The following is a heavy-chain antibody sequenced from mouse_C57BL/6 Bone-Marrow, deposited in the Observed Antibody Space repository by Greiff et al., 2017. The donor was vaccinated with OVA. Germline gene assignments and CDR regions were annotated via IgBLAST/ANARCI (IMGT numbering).Heavy chain of an antibody. D-gene: IGHD1-1*02. CDR1: GYTFTSYW. CDR2: IYPGSGST. J-gene: IGHJ3*01. CDR3: AWDYGAY. V-gene: IGHV1-55*01. Sequence: QVHVKQSGAELVKPGASVKMSCKASGYTFTSYWITWVKQRPGQGLEWIGDIYPGSGSTNYNEKFKSKATLTVDTSSSTAYMQLSSLTSEDSAVYYCAWDYGAYWGQGTLVTVSA.